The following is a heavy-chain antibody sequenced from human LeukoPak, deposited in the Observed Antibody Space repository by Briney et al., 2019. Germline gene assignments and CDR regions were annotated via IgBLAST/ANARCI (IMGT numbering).Heavy chain of an antibody. J-gene: IGHJ3*01. V-gene: IGHV4-39*07. CDR1: GGSISSSSYY. CDR2: IYYSGRT. CDR3: ASLRKRGGAFDL. Sequence: PSETLSLSCTVSGGSISSSSYYWGWIRQPPGKGLECIGSIYYSGRTYYNPSLKSRVTISVDTSKNQFSLKLSSVTAADTAVYYCASLRKRGGAFDLWGQGKVVTVSS.